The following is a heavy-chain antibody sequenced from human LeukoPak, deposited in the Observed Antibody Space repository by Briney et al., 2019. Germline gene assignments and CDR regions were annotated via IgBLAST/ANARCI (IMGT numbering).Heavy chain of an antibody. CDR1: GGSFSGYY. CDR3: ALIGRGYYFDC. J-gene: IGHJ4*02. D-gene: IGHD2/OR15-2a*01. CDR2: IYYSGST. Sequence: PSETLSLTCAVYGGSFSGYYWSWIRQPPGKGLEWIGYIYYSGSTNYNPSLKSRVTISVDTSKNQFSLKLSSVTAADTAAYYCALIGRGYYFDCWGQGTLVTVSS. V-gene: IGHV4-59*01.